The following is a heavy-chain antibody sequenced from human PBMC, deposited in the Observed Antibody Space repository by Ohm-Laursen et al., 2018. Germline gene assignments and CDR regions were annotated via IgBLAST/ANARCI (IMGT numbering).Heavy chain of an antibody. CDR2: ISGSGGST. CDR3: AKDPTTVTLDDAFDI. D-gene: IGHD4-17*01. J-gene: IGHJ3*02. CDR1: GFTFNTYA. Sequence: SLRLSCAASGFTFNTYAMNWVRQAPGKGLEWVSGISGSGGSTDYADSVKGRFTISRDNSKNTLYLQMNSLRAEDTALYYCAKDPTTVTLDDAFDIWGQGTMVTVSS. V-gene: IGHV3-23*01.